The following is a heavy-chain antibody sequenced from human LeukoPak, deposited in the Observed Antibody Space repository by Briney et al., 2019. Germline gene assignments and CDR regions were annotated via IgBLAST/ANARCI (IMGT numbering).Heavy chain of an antibody. V-gene: IGHV1-18*01. CDR1: GYRFTAYG. J-gene: IGHJ5*02. CDR3: ARVCHIVVVTAEGGWFDP. D-gene: IGHD2-21*02. CDR2: TSIYNGKT. Sequence: ASVMVSCKASGYRFTAYGVGWLRQAPGHGLEWVGWTSIYNGKTYYAQRFQDRVTMTTDTSTSTVYMELRSLRSDDTAVYYCARVCHIVVVTAEGGWFDPWGQGTLVTVSS.